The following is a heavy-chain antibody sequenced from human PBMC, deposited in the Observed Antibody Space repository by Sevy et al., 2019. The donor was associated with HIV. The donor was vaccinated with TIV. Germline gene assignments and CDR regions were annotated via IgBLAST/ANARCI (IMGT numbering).Heavy chain of an antibody. CDR3: AKGRYSSGWFDY. CDR1: GFTFSSYA. J-gene: IGHJ4*02. Sequence: GGSLRLSCAASGFTFSSYAMSWVRQAPGKGLEWVSAISGSGGGTYYAHSVKGRFTISRDNSKNTPYLQMNSLRAEDTAVYYCAKGRYSSGWFDYWGQGTLVTVSS. V-gene: IGHV3-23*01. D-gene: IGHD6-19*01. CDR2: ISGSGGGT.